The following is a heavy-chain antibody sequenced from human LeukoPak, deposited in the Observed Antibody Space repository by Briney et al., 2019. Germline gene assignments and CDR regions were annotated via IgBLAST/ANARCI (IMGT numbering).Heavy chain of an antibody. Sequence: ASVKVSCKASGYSFTSYDINWVRQATGQGLEWMGWMNPNSGNTGYAQKFQGRVTMTKNNSITTAYMELSSLRSEDTAVYYCARALSWTTESYYYMDVWGKGTTVTVSS. V-gene: IGHV1-8*01. CDR2: MNPNSGNT. CDR3: ARALSWTTESYYYMDV. CDR1: GYSFTSYD. D-gene: IGHD3/OR15-3a*01. J-gene: IGHJ6*03.